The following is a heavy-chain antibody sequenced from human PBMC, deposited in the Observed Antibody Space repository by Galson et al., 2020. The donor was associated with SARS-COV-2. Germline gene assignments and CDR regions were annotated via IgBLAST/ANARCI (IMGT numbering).Heavy chain of an antibody. Sequence: SETLSLTCTVSGGSISSSSYYWGWIRQPPGQGLEWIGSIYYSGSTYYNPSLKSRVTISVDTSKNQFSLKLSSVTAADTAVYYCARHGTGRGQTDYWGQGTLVTVSS. V-gene: IGHV4-39*01. CDR1: GGSISSSSYY. CDR3: ARHGTGRGQTDY. CDR2: IYYSGST. D-gene: IGHD1-1*01. J-gene: IGHJ4*02.